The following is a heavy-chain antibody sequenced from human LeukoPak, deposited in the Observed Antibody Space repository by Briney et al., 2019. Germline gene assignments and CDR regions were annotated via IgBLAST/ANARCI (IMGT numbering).Heavy chain of an antibody. Sequence: GGTLRLSCAASGFTFSSYAMHWVRQAPGKGLEWVAVISYDGSNKYYADSVKGRFTIFRDNSKNTLYLQMNSLRAEDTAVYYCARTYCGGDCYDAFDIWGQGTMVTVSS. J-gene: IGHJ3*02. CDR3: ARTYCGGDCYDAFDI. D-gene: IGHD2-21*02. CDR2: ISYDGSNK. CDR1: GFTFSSYA. V-gene: IGHV3-30-3*01.